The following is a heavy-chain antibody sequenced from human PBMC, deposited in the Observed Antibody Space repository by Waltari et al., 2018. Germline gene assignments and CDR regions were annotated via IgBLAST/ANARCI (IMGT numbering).Heavy chain of an antibody. V-gene: IGHV4-34*01. Sequence: QVQLQQWGAGLLKPSETLSLTCAVYGGSFSGYYWSWIRKPPGKGLEWSGEINHSGSTNYNPSLKSRVTISVDTSKNQFSLKLSSVTAADTAVYYCARARPMRTTGDFDYWGQGTLVTVSS. J-gene: IGHJ4*02. D-gene: IGHD1-7*01. CDR3: ARARPMRTTGDFDY. CDR2: INHSGST. CDR1: GGSFSGYY.